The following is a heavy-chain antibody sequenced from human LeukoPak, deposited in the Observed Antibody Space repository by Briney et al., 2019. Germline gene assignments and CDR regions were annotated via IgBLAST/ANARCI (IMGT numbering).Heavy chain of an antibody. D-gene: IGHD5-18*01. Sequence: ASVKVSCKASGYTFTSYGISWVRQAPGQGLEWMGWISAYNGNTNYAQKLQGRVTITTDTSTSTAYMELRSLRSDDTAVYYCARLQTPGYSYGSLYYYYGMDVWGKGTTVTVSS. V-gene: IGHV1-18*04. CDR2: ISAYNGNT. CDR1: GYTFTSYG. CDR3: ARLQTPGYSYGSLYYYYGMDV. J-gene: IGHJ6*04.